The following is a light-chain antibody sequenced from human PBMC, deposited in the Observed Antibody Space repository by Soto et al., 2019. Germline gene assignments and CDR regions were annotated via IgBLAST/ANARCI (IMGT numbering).Light chain of an antibody. Sequence: EIVLTQSPGTLSLSPGERATLSCRASQNVGNNFLAWYQQKPGQAPRLLVYNPSTRATGIPDRFSGSGSGTDFTLTISRLEPADFAVYYCHQYAYSPQTFGQGTRLEIK. CDR1: QNVGNNF. J-gene: IGKJ5*01. V-gene: IGKV3-20*01. CDR3: HQYAYSPQT. CDR2: NPS.